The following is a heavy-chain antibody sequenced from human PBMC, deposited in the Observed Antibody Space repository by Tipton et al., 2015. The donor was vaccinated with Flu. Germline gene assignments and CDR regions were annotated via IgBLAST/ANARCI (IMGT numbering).Heavy chain of an antibody. CDR3: ARDPATDDYGLGSHFDGMDV. CDR1: GGSISTYY. CDR2: IYYSGST. D-gene: IGHD3-10*01. V-gene: IGHV4-59*12. J-gene: IGHJ6*02. Sequence: TLSLTCTVSGGSISTYYWSWIRQPPGKGLEWIGYIYYSGSTNYNPSLKSRVTISVDTSKNQFSLKLGSVTAADTAVYYCARDPATDDYGLGSHFDGMDVWGQGTTVTVSS.